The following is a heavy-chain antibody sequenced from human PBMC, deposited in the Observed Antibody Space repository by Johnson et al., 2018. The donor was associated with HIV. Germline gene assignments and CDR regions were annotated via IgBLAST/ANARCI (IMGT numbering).Heavy chain of an antibody. V-gene: IGHV3-30-3*01. D-gene: IGHD6-13*01. Sequence: VQLVESGGGVVQPGRSLRLSCAASGFTFSSYAMHWVRQAPGKGLEWVAVISYDGSNKYYADSVKGRFTISRDNSKNTLYLQMNSLRAEDTAVYYCARGIGSSWPLDAFDICGQGTMVTVSS. J-gene: IGHJ3*02. CDR2: ISYDGSNK. CDR1: GFTFSSYA. CDR3: ARGIGSSWPLDAFDI.